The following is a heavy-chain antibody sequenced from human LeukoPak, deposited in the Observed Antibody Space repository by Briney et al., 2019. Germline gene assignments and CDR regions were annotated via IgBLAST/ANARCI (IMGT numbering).Heavy chain of an antibody. J-gene: IGHJ4*02. Sequence: GGSLRLSCADSGFTFDDYGMSWVRQAPGKGLEWVSGRSGDNNADSVKGRFTISRDNAKNSLYLQMNSLRAEDTALYYCARDLSSSWYSLGSWGQGTLDTVSS. V-gene: IGHV3-20*04. CDR1: GFTFDDYG. CDR2: RSGDN. CDR3: ARDLSSSWYSLGS. D-gene: IGHD6-13*01.